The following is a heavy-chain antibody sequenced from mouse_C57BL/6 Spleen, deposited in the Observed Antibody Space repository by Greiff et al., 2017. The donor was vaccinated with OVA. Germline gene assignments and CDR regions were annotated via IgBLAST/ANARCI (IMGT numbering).Heavy chain of an antibody. Sequence: QVQLQQPGAELVKPGASVKVSCKASGYTFTSYWMHWVKQRPGQGLEWIGRIHPSDSDTNYNQKFKGKATLTVDKSSSTAYMQLSSLPSEDSAVYYCAIREIFTTVVAELAYWGQGTLVTVSA. CDR3: AIREIFTTVVAELAY. CDR2: IHPSDSDT. J-gene: IGHJ3*01. V-gene: IGHV1-74*01. CDR1: GYTFTSYW. D-gene: IGHD1-1*01.